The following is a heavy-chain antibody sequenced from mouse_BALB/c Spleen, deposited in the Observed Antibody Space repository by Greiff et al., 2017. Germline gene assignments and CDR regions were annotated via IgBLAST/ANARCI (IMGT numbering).Heavy chain of an antibody. J-gene: IGHJ4*01. Sequence: QVQLKQSGAELAKPGASVKMSCKASGYTFTSYWMHWVKQRPGQGLEWIGYINPSTGYTEYNQKFKDKATLTADKSSSTAYMQLSSLTSEDSAVYYCASYYDHAMDYWGQGTSVTVSS. CDR3: ASYYDHAMDY. V-gene: IGHV1-7*01. D-gene: IGHD2-4*01. CDR1: GYTFTSYW. CDR2: INPSTGYT.